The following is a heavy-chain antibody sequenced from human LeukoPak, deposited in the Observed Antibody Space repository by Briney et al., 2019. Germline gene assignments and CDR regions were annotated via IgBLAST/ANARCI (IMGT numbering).Heavy chain of an antibody. CDR2: IYYSGST. CDR3: ARHQSGDYSYYYYYGMDV. V-gene: IGHV4-59*08. D-gene: IGHD4-17*01. CDR1: GGSISSYY. J-gene: IGHJ6*02. Sequence: SETLSLTCTVSGGSISSYYWSWIRQPPGKGLEWIGYIYYSGSTNYNPSLKSRVTISVDTSKNQFSLKLSSVTAADTAVYYCARHQSGDYSYYYYYGMDVWGQGTTVTGSS.